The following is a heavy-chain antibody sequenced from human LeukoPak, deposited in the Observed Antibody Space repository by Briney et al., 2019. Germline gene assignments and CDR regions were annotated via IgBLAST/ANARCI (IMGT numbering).Heavy chain of an antibody. CDR2: IKQDGSEK. Sequence: GGSLRPSCAASGFTFSSYWMSWVRQAPGKGLEWVANIKQDGSEKYYVDSVEGRFTISRDNAKNSLYLQMNSLRAEDTAVYYCARGGRDIVVVPAVAIDYWGQGTLVTVSS. CDR3: ARGGRDIVVVPAVAIDY. J-gene: IGHJ4*02. V-gene: IGHV3-7*01. D-gene: IGHD2-2*01. CDR1: GFTFSSYW.